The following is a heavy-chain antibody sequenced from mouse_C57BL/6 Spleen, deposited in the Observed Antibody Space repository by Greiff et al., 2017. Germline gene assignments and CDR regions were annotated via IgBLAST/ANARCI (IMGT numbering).Heavy chain of an antibody. D-gene: IGHD1-1*01. CDR3: ARDYGSRYFDV. Sequence: QVQLQQPGAELVRPGSSVKLSCKASGYAFSSYWMNWVKQRPGKGLEWIGQIYPGDGDTNYNGKFKGKATLTADKSSSTAYMQLSSLTSEDSAVYFCARDYGSRYFDVWGTGTTVTVSS. CDR2: IYPGDGDT. V-gene: IGHV1-80*01. J-gene: IGHJ1*03. CDR1: GYAFSSYW.